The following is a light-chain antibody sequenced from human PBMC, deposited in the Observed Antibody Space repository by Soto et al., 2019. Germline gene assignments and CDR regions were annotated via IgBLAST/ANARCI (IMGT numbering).Light chain of an antibody. J-gene: IGKJ4*01. V-gene: IGKV3-20*01. CDR2: GAS. CDR1: QSVSSSY. CDR3: QQYGNSPVT. Sequence: EIVLMQFPGTLSLSPGERATLSCRASQSVSSSYLAWYQQKPGQAPSLLIYGASSRATGIPDRFSGSGSGTDFTLTISRLEPEDFAVYYCQQYGNSPVTFGGGTAVEIK.